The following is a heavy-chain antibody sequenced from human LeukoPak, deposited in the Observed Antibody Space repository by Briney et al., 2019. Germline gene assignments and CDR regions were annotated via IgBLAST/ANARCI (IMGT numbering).Heavy chain of an antibody. Sequence: SETLSLTCAVYGGSFSGYYWSWIRRPPGKGLEWIGEINHSGSTNYNPSLKSRVTISVDTSKNQFSLKLSSVTAADTAVYYCARGEVAALDYWGQGTLVTVSS. J-gene: IGHJ4*02. CDR3: ARGEVAALDY. D-gene: IGHD6-6*01. CDR2: INHSGST. CDR1: GGSFSGYY. V-gene: IGHV4-34*01.